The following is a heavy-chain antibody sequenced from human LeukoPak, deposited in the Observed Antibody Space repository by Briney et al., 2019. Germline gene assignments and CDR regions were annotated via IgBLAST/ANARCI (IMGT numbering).Heavy chain of an antibody. J-gene: IGHJ4*02. D-gene: IGHD3-16*01. CDR3: ARDRAFGRNRGDYFDY. Sequence: GGSLRLSCAASGFTFSSYWMSWVRQAPGKGLEWVANIKRDGSEKYYVDSVKGRFTISRDNAKNSLYLQMNSLRAEDTAVYYCARDRAFGRNRGDYFDYWGQGTLVTVSS. CDR2: IKRDGSEK. V-gene: IGHV3-7*01. CDR1: GFTFSSYW.